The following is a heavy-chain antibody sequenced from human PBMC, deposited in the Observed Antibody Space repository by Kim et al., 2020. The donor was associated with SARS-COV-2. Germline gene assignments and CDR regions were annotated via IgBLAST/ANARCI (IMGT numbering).Heavy chain of an antibody. V-gene: IGHV1-18*01. CDR3: ARDPQYSSSWYDSLKYFQH. D-gene: IGHD6-13*01. CDR1: GYTFTSYG. CDR2: ISAYNGNT. J-gene: IGHJ1*01. Sequence: ASVKVSCKASGYTFTSYGISWVRQAPGQGLEWMGWISAYNGNTNYAQKLQGRVTMTTDTSTSTAYMELRSLRSDDTAVYYCARDPQYSSSWYDSLKYFQHWGQGTLVTVSS.